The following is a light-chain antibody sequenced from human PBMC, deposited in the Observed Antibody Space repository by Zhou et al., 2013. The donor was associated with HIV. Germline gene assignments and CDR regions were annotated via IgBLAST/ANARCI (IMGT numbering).Light chain of an antibody. CDR1: QSISSSY. CDR2: GTS. J-gene: IGKJ3*01. V-gene: IGKV3-20*01. Sequence: EIVLTQSPGTLSLSPGERATLSCRASQSISSSYLAWYQQKRGQAPRLLIYGTSTRATGIPATFSGSGSGTDFTFTISRLEPEDFAVYYCHRRGAFGPGTKVDIK. CDR3: HRRGA.